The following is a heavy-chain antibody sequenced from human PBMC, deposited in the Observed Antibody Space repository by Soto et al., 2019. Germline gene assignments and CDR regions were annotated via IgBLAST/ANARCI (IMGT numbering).Heavy chain of an antibody. D-gene: IGHD5-18*01. V-gene: IGHV4-61*01. Sequence: SETLSLTCTVSGGSVSSGNYYWGWIRQPPGKGLEWIGYFYYTGSTNYNPSLKSRVTISIDASKNQFSLRLSSVTAADTAVYYCARRYGSFFAYWGQGPLVTVS. CDR2: FYYTGST. CDR3: ARRYGSFFAY. CDR1: GGSVSSGNYY. J-gene: IGHJ4*02.